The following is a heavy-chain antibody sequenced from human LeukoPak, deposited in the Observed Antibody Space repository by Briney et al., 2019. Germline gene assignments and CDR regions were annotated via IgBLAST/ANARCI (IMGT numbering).Heavy chain of an antibody. Sequence: VASVKVSCKASGYTFTSYAMHWVRQAPGQRLEWMGWINASNGNTKYSQKFQGRVTITRDTSASTAYMELSSLRSEDTAVYYCGTADLTVTLPFDIWGQGAMVTVSS. CDR1: GYTFTSYA. J-gene: IGHJ3*02. CDR3: GTADLTVTLPFDI. V-gene: IGHV1-3*01. D-gene: IGHD4-17*01. CDR2: INASNGNT.